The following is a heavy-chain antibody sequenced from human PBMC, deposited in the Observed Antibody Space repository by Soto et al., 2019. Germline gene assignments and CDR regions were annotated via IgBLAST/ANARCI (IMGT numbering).Heavy chain of an antibody. CDR1: GGTFSSYA. CDR2: IIPIFGTA. Sequence: ASVRVSCKASGGTFSSYAISWVRQAPGQGLEWMGGIIPIFGTANYAQKFQGRVTITADESTSTAYMELSSLRSEDTAVYYCARYESGYSYGQNGMDVWGQGTTVTVSS. J-gene: IGHJ6*02. CDR3: ARYESGYSYGQNGMDV. V-gene: IGHV1-69*13. D-gene: IGHD5-18*01.